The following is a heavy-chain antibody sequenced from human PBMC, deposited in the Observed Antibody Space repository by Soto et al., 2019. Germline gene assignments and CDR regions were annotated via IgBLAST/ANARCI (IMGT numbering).Heavy chain of an antibody. J-gene: IGHJ4*02. D-gene: IGHD6-6*01. CDR3: ARRDYSTSSLGPFDY. V-gene: IGHV4-59*11. CDR2: VHYSGST. Sequence: QVQLQESGPGLLKPSETLSLTCVVSGGSISSHYWSWIRHPPGSGLEWIGFVHYSGSTNYSPSLKSRVTMSVDTSKNQFFLNLTSVTAADTALYFCARRDYSTSSLGPFDYWGQGILVTVSS. CDR1: GGSISSHY.